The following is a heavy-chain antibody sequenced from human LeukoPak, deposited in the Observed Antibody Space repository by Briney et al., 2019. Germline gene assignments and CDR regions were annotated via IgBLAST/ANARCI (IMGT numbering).Heavy chain of an antibody. V-gene: IGHV3-30*04. CDR1: GFTFSSYA. CDR2: ISYDGSNK. CDR3: ARDPEAGTSYYYYYMDV. J-gene: IGHJ6*03. D-gene: IGHD6-13*01. Sequence: GSLRLSCAASGFTFSSYAMHWVRQAPGKGLEWVAVISYDGSNKYYADSVKGRFTISRDNSKNTLYLQMNSLRAEDTAVYYCARDPEAGTSYYYYYMDVWGKGTTVTVSS.